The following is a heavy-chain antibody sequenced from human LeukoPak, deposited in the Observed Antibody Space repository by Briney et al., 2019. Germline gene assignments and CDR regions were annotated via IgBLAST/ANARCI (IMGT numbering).Heavy chain of an antibody. Sequence: NTSETLSLTCTVSGGSISSSSYYWGWIRQPPGKGLEWIGSIYYSGSTYYNPSLKSRVTISVDTSKNQFSLKLSSVTAADTAVYYCARAETLYPPPYNWGQGTLVTVSS. D-gene: IGHD3-16*02. J-gene: IGHJ4*02. CDR2: IYYSGST. V-gene: IGHV4-39*07. CDR3: ARAETLYPPPYN. CDR1: GGSISSSSYY.